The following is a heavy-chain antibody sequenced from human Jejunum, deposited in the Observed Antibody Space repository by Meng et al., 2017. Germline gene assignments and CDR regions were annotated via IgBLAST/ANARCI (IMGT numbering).Heavy chain of an antibody. CDR3: ARTMTDFYDSSGYSHFDY. J-gene: IGHJ4*02. D-gene: IGHD3-22*01. CDR1: GGSIYVADYY. V-gene: IGHV4-30-4*01. Sequence: QVQLQESGPGLVKPSQTLSLTCPVSGGSIYVADYYWSWIRQPPGKGLEWIGDIFYSGTSHYNPSLKSRVFMSVDTSKNQFSLKLISVTAADTAVYYCARTMTDFYDSSGYSHFDYWGQGTLVTVSS. CDR2: IFYSGTS.